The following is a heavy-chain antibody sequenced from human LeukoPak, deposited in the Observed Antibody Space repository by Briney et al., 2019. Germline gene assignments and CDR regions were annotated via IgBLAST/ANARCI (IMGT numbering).Heavy chain of an antibody. CDR2: IIPILGIA. Sequence: ASVKVSCRASGGTFSSYAISWVRQAPGQGLEWMGRIIPILGIANYAQKFQGRVTITADKSTSTAYMELSSLRSEDTAMYYCAREGSGWYHYWGQGTLVTVSS. J-gene: IGHJ4*02. D-gene: IGHD6-19*01. CDR3: AREGSGWYHY. CDR1: GGTFSSYA. V-gene: IGHV1-69*04.